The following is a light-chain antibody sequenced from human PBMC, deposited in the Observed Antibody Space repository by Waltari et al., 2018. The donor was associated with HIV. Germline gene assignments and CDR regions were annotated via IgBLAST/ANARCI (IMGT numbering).Light chain of an antibody. J-gene: IGLJ2*01. CDR2: QDT. CDR1: KLENNY. V-gene: IGLV3-1*01. Sequence: SYDLIQPPSVSMSPGQTASITSSGDKLENNYVCWYQQKPGQSPVLPIYQDTKRPSGIPERVSGSNSGNTATLTISGTQAMDEADYYCQAWDSSAAVVFGGGTKLTVL. CDR3: QAWDSSAAVV.